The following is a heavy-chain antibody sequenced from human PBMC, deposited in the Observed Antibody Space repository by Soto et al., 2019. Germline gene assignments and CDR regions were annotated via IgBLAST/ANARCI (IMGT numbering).Heavy chain of an antibody. V-gene: IGHV4-34*01. CDR3: AVVGAAANYYYYGMDV. CDR2: INHSGST. CDR1: GGSFSGYY. D-gene: IGHD6-13*01. Sequence: SETLSLTCAVYGGSFSGYYWSWIRQPPGKGLEWIGEINHSGSTNYNPSLKSRVTISVDTSKNQFSLKLSSVAAADTAVYYCAVVGAAANYYYYGMDVWGQGTTVTVSS. J-gene: IGHJ6*02.